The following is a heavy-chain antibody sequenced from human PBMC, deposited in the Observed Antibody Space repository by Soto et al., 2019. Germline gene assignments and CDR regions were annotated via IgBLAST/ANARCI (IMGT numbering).Heavy chain of an antibody. CDR3: ARALYYDSSGLDY. V-gene: IGHV4-30-4*01. D-gene: IGHD3-22*01. J-gene: IGHJ4*02. CDR1: GGSISSGDYY. Sequence: SETLSLTCTVSGGSISSGDYYWSWIRQPPGKGLEWIGYIYYSGSTYYNPSLKSRVTISVDTSKNQFSLKLSSVTAADTAVYYCARALYYDSSGLDYWGQGTLVTVSS. CDR2: IYYSGST.